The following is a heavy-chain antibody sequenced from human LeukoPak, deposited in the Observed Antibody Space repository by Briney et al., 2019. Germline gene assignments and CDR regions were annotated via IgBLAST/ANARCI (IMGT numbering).Heavy chain of an antibody. CDR2: ISVSGDST. V-gene: IGHV3-23*01. CDR3: ASRPGATGIFGPYDY. D-gene: IGHD3-3*01. Sequence: QPGGSLRLSCAASGFTFSSYWMHWVRQAPGTGLEWVSVISVSGDSTYYADSVKGRFIVSRDNSKNTLYLQMNSLRAEDTALYYCASRPGATGIFGPYDYWGQGTLLTVSS. J-gene: IGHJ4*02. CDR1: GFTFSSYW.